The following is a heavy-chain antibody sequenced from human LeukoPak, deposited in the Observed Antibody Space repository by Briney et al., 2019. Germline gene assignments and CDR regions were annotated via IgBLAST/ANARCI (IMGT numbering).Heavy chain of an antibody. CDR3: AGGGASGSHLHWFDS. Sequence: SETLSLTCTVSGGSISSYYWNWVRQPPGEGLEWIGYFHYSGSTNYNPSLKSRVTISVDTSKNQFSLKLSSVTAADTAVYYCAGGGASGSHLHWFDSWGQGTLVTVSS. D-gene: IGHD3-10*01. CDR1: GGSISSYY. CDR2: FHYSGST. V-gene: IGHV4-59*01. J-gene: IGHJ5*01.